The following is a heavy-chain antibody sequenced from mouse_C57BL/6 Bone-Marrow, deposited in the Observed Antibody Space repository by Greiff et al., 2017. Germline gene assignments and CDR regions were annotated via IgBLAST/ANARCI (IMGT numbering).Heavy chain of an antibody. V-gene: IGHV1-53*01. Sequence: QVQLQQSGTELVKPGASVKLSCKASGYTFTSYWMHWVKQRPGQGLEWIGNINPSNGGTNYNEKFKSKATLTVDKSSSTAYMQLSSLTSEDSAVYYCARGGITTVGRLGWGQGTLVTVSA. J-gene: IGHJ3*01. CDR2: INPSNGGT. CDR1: GYTFTSYW. CDR3: ARGGITTVGRLG. D-gene: IGHD1-1*01.